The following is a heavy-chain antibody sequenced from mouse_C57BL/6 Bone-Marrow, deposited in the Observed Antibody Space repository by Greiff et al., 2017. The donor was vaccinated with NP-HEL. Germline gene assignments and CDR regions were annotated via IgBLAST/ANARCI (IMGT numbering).Heavy chain of an antibody. CDR3: ASLPYYYGSIAMDY. D-gene: IGHD1-1*01. J-gene: IGHJ4*01. CDR2: IRNKANGYTT. V-gene: IGHV7-3*01. CDR1: GFTFTDSY. Sequence: EVQLQESGGGLVQPGGSLSLSCAASGFTFTDSYMSWVRQPPGKALEWLGFIRNKANGYTTEYSASVKGRFTISRDNYQSILYLQMNALRAEDSATYYGASLPYYYGSIAMDYWGQGTSVTVSS.